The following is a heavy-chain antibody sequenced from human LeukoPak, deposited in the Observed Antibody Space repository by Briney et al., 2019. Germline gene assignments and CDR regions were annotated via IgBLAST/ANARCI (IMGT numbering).Heavy chain of an antibody. CDR2: ISYSGGT. D-gene: IGHD3-10*01. CDR3: ARDGGPRYYYGSGSYYSVERNYMDV. Sequence: SETLSLTCTVSGGSISSGPYYWGWIRQPPGKGLEWIGSISYSGGTYFNPSLKSRVTISDDTSKNQFSLRLSSVTAADTAVYYCARDGGPRYYYGSGSYYSVERNYMDVWGKGTTVTVSS. V-gene: IGHV4-39*07. CDR1: GGSISSGPYY. J-gene: IGHJ6*03.